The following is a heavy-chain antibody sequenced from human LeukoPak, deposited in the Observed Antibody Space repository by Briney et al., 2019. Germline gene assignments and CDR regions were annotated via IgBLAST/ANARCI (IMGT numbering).Heavy chain of an antibody. CDR3: ARGHKPKYCSSTSCPNWFDP. J-gene: IGHJ5*02. CDR1: GGSMISYY. CDR2: IYYSGTT. D-gene: IGHD2-2*01. Sequence: PSETLSLTCTVSGGSMISYYWNWIRQSPGKGLEWIGYIYYSGTTSYNPSLKSRVTISVDTSKNQFSLKLSSVTAADTAVYYCARGHKPKYCSSTSCPNWFDPWGQGTLVTVSS. V-gene: IGHV4-59*08.